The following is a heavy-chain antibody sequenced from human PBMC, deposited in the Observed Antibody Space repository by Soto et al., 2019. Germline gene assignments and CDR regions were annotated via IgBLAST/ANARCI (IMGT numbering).Heavy chain of an antibody. J-gene: IGHJ4*02. V-gene: IGHV3-30-3*01. Sequence: QVQLVESGGGVVQPGRSLRLSCAASGFTFSSYAMHWVRQAPGKGLEWVAVISYDGSNKYYADSVKGRLTISGDNSKNTLYLQMNSLRAEDTAVYYCARDKRDLRFLEWSYYFDYWGQGTLVTVSS. CDR2: ISYDGSNK. CDR1: GFTFSSYA. D-gene: IGHD3-3*01. CDR3: ARDKRDLRFLEWSYYFDY.